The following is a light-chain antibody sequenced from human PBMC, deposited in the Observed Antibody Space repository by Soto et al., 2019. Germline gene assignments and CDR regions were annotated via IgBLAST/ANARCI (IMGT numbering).Light chain of an antibody. CDR2: EVT. CDR1: STDVGAYNY. CDR3: SSYAGSKNLI. Sequence: QSPLTQPPSASGAPGQSVTISCTGTSTDVGAYNYVSWYQQHPGKAPKLMIYEVTKRPSGVPDRFSGSKSGNTASLTVSGLQAEDEADYYCSSYAGSKNLIFGGGTKLTVL. J-gene: IGLJ2*01. V-gene: IGLV2-8*01.